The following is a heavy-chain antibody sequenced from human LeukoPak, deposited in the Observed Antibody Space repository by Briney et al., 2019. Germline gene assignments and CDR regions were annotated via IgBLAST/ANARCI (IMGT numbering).Heavy chain of an antibody. Sequence: GGSLRLSCAGSGFSFSTYSVNWVRQAPGKGLEWVAGITGSGANTYYADSVKGRFTISRDNSKNTLYLRMNSLRAEDTAVYYCYYYDSSGFYPQTKIDYWGQGTLFTVSS. CDR1: GFSFSTYS. CDR2: ITGSGANT. D-gene: IGHD3-22*01. V-gene: IGHV3-23*01. CDR3: YYYDSSGFYPQTKIDY. J-gene: IGHJ4*02.